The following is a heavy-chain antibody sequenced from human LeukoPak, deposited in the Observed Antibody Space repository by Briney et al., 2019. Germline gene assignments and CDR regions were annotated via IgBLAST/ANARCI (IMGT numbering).Heavy chain of an antibody. CDR3: ASLGPYSSTWYGDY. CDR2: IYYSGTT. Sequence: SETLSLTCTVSAGAITRASYFWGWIRQSPGKGLEWIGSIYYSGTTYYNPSLKSRVTISVDTSKNEFSLHLNSVTAADTAVYYCASLGPYSSTWYGDYWGQGIQVTVSS. CDR1: AGAITRASYF. J-gene: IGHJ4*02. D-gene: IGHD6-13*01. V-gene: IGHV4-39*01.